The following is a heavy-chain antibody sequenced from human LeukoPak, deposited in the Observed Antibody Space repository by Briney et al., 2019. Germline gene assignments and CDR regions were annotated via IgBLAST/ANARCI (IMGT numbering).Heavy chain of an antibody. Sequence: SETLSLTCTVSGYSISSGYYWGWIRQPPGKGLEWIGSIYHSGSTYYNPSLKGRVTISVDTSKNQFSLKLSSVTAADTAVYYCARAGGSYYYWGQGTLVTVSS. V-gene: IGHV4-38-2*02. J-gene: IGHJ4*02. CDR2: IYHSGST. CDR3: ARAGGSYYY. D-gene: IGHD1-26*01. CDR1: GYSISSGYY.